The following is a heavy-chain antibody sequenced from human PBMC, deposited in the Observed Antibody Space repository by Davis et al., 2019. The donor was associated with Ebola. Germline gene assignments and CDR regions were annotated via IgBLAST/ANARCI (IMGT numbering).Heavy chain of an antibody. CDR1: GGPTSSSNW. D-gene: IGHD1-7*01. V-gene: IGHV4-4*02. J-gene: IGHJ3*02. CDR3: ARVPFSVWNYEALDI. CDR2: IHHSGST. Sequence: MPSETLSLTCAVSGGPTSSSNWWSWVRQPPGKGLEWIGEIHHSGSTNYNPSLKSRVTMFLDKSLNQFSLKMSSVTAADTAVYYCARVPFSVWNYEALDIWGQGTTVTVSS.